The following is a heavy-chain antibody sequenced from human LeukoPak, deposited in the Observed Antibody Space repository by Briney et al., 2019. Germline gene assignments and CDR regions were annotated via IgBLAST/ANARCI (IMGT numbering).Heavy chain of an antibody. CDR2: INHSGST. J-gene: IGHJ5*02. CDR3: ARSFNWFDP. V-gene: IGHV4-34*01. Sequence: GSLRLSCAASGFTFSSYAMSWIRQPPGKGLEWIGEINHSGSTNYNPSLKSRVTISVDTSKNQFSLKLSSVTAADTAVYYCARSFNWFDPWGQGTLVTVSS. CDR1: GFTFSSYA.